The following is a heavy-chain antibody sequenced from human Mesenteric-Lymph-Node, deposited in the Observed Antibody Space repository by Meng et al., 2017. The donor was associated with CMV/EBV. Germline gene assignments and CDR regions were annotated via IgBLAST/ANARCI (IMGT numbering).Heavy chain of an antibody. D-gene: IGHD4-17*01. CDR2: ISSSSTYI. CDR1: GITFSIYS. V-gene: IGHV3-21*01. CDR3: ARGAHDYGDPVYAFDM. J-gene: IGHJ3*02. Sequence: GESLKISCAGSGITFSIYSMNWLRQAPGRGLEWVSSISSSSTYIYYADSVKGRFTISRDNAKNSHYLQMNSLKAEDTAVYYCARGAHDYGDPVYAFDMWGQGTMVTVSS.